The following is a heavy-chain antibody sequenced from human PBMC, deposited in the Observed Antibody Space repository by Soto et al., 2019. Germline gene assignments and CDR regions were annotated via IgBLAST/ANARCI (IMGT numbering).Heavy chain of an antibody. CDR2: IWYDGSNK. D-gene: IGHD2-15*01. Sequence: GGSLRLSCAASGFTFSSYGMHWVSQAPGKGLEWVAVIWYDGSNKYYADSVKGRFTISRDNSKNTLYLQMNSLRAEDTAVYYCARDPMRVAASYNAFDIWGQGTMVTVSS. J-gene: IGHJ3*02. V-gene: IGHV3-33*01. CDR1: GFTFSSYG. CDR3: ARDPMRVAASYNAFDI.